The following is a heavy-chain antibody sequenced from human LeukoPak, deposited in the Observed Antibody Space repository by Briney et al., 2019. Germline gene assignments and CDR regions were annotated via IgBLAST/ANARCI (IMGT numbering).Heavy chain of an antibody. CDR1: GFTFSDYA. CDR3: ARHDSFIPY. Sequence: GGSLRLSCVASGFTFSDYAMGWVRQAPGKGLEWVSGISDSGAGTYYTDSVKGRCTISRDNSKNTVSLQMDKLRAEDTAVYFCARHDSFIPYWGQGTLVTVSS. J-gene: IGHJ4*02. D-gene: IGHD3-16*02. CDR2: ISDSGAGT. V-gene: IGHV3-23*01.